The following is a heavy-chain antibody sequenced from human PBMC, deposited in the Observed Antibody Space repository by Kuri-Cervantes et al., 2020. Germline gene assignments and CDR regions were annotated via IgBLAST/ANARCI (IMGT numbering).Heavy chain of an antibody. V-gene: IGHV3-7*03. Sequence: GGSLRLSYAASGFTFSSYWMSWVRQAPGKGLEWVANIKQDGSEKYYVDSVKGRFTISRDNAKNSLYLQMNSLRAEDTAVYYCAKEGDYGDYVDYWGQGTLVTVSS. CDR3: AKEGDYGDYVDY. D-gene: IGHD4-17*01. CDR2: IKQDGSEK. CDR1: GFTFSSYW. J-gene: IGHJ4*02.